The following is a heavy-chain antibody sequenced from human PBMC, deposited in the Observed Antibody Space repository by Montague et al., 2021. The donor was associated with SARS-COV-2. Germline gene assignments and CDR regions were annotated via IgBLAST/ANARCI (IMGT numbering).Heavy chain of an antibody. V-gene: IGHV2-5*02. Sequence: PALVKPSQTLTLTCTFSGFSLSTSGVGVGWIRQPPGKALEWLALIYWDDDKRYSPSLKSRLTITKDTSKNQVVLTMTNMDPVDTATYYCAHRRGLLLSDAFDIWDQGTMVTVSS. CDR3: AHRRGLLLSDAFDI. CDR1: GFSLSTSGVG. CDR2: IYWDDDK. J-gene: IGHJ3*02. D-gene: IGHD1-26*01.